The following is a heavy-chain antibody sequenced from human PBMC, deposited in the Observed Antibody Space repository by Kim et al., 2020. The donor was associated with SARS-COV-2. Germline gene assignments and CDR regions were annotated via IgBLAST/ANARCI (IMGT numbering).Heavy chain of an antibody. CDR2: ISAYNGNT. V-gene: IGHV1-18*04. J-gene: IGHJ4*02. CDR3: ARVLDGHLRHDNDY. Sequence: ASVKVSCKASGYTFTSYGISWVRQAPGQGLEWMGWISAYNGNTNYAQKLQGRVTMTTDTSTSTAYMELRSLRSDDTAVYYCARVLDGHLRHDNDYWGQGTLVTVSS. D-gene: IGHD3-3*01. CDR1: GYTFTSYG.